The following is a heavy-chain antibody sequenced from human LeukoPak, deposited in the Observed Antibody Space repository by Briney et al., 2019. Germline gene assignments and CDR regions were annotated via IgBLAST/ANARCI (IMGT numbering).Heavy chain of an antibody. D-gene: IGHD2-21*02. CDR1: GFTFSSYG. Sequence: PGGSLRLSCAASGFTFSSYGMYWVRQAPGKGLEWVAFIRYDGSNKYYADSVKGRFTVSRDNSKNTLYLQMNSLRAEDTAVYYCAGGSLAYCGGDCYYNWFDPWGQGTLVTVSS. CDR2: IRYDGSNK. CDR3: AGGSLAYCGGDCYYNWFDP. J-gene: IGHJ5*02. V-gene: IGHV3-30*02.